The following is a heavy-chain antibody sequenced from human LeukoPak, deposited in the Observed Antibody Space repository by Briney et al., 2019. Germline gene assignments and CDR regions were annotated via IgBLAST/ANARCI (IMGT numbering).Heavy chain of an antibody. J-gene: IGHJ3*02. Sequence: GGSLRLSCAASGFTFSHFWIHWVRQAPGKGLVWVSRINSDGSDTIYADSVKGRFASSRDNAKNILYLQMNNLRAEDTAVYYCARMTTVTTEGIWGQGTMVTVSS. CDR1: GFTFSHFW. CDR2: INSDGSDT. D-gene: IGHD4-17*01. V-gene: IGHV3-74*01. CDR3: ARMTTVTTEGI.